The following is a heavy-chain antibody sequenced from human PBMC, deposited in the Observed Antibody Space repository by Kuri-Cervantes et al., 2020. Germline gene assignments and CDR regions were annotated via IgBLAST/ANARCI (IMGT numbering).Heavy chain of an antibody. CDR3: ARSFGGYSGYEVAYMDV. D-gene: IGHD5-12*01. CDR2: ISPNSGGT. Sequence: ASVKVSCKASGGTFSSYAISWVRQAPGQGLEWMGWISPNSGGTNYAQNFQGRVTMTRDTSITTAYMELSRLTSDDTAVYYCARSFGGYSGYEVAYMDVWGTGTTVTVSS. J-gene: IGHJ6*04. V-gene: IGHV1-2*02. CDR1: GGTFSSYA.